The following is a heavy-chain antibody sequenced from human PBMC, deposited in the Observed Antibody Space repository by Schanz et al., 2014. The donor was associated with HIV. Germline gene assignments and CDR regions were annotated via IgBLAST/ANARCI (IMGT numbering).Heavy chain of an antibody. CDR1: GFTFSNAW. CDR3: TTDNYDFWSGYPHFDY. CDR2: INSKTDGGTT. D-gene: IGHD3-3*01. Sequence: EVQLVESGGGLVKPGGSLRLSCAASGFTFSNAWMSWVRQAPGKGLEWVGRINSKTDGGTTDYAAPVRGRFTISRDDSKNTLYLQMNSLKTVDTAVYYCTTDNYDFWSGYPHFDYWGQGTLVTVSS. V-gene: IGHV3-15*01. J-gene: IGHJ4*02.